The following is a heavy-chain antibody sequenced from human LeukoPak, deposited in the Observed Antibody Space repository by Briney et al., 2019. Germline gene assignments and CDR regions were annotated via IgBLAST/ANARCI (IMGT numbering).Heavy chain of an antibody. V-gene: IGHV3-9*03. CDR2: ISWNSGSI. D-gene: IGHD6-6*01. CDR3: ARAGSSSIRYYYYMDV. J-gene: IGHJ6*03. CDR1: GFTFDDYA. Sequence: PGRSLRLSCAASGFTFDDYAMHWVRQAPGKGPEWVSGISWNSGSIGYADSVKGRFTISRDNAKNSLYLQMNSLRAEDMALYYCARAGSSSIRYYYYMDVWGKGTTVTVSS.